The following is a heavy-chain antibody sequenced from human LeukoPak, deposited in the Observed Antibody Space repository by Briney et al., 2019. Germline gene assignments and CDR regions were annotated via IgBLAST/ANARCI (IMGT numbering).Heavy chain of an antibody. D-gene: IGHD3-10*01. CDR3: AKGKNTGSYLSHVDY. CDR1: GFTFDDYI. CDR2: ITWDGGST. J-gene: IGHJ4*02. V-gene: IGHV3-43*01. Sequence: GGSLRLSCAASGFTFDDYIMHWVRQAPGKGLEWVSLITWDGGSTYYADSVKGRFTISRDNSKNSLYLQMNSLRTEDTALYYCAKGKNTGSYLSHVDYWGQGTLVTVSS.